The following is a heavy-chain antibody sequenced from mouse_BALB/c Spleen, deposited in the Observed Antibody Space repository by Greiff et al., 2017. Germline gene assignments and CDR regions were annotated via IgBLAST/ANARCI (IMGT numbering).Heavy chain of an antibody. V-gene: IGHV5-6-5*01. Sequence: EVKLMESGGGLVKPGGSLKLSCAASGFTFSSYAMSWVRQTPEKRLEWVGSISSGGGTYYPDRVKGRVTISRDNARNILYLEMSSLRSEDTAMYYCARGDRYDGLAMDYWGQGTSVTVSS. CDR1: GFTFSSYA. CDR2: ISSGGGT. J-gene: IGHJ4*01. D-gene: IGHD2-14*01. CDR3: ARGDRYDGLAMDY.